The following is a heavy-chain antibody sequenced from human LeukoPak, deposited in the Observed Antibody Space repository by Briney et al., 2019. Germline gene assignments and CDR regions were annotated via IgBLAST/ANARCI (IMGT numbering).Heavy chain of an antibody. J-gene: IGHJ5*02. V-gene: IGHV4-61*01. CDR3: ARDSGNYGGDWFDP. D-gene: IGHD1-26*01. CDR1: GGSISSGSYY. Sequence: SETLSLTCTVSGGSISSGSYYWTWIRQAPGKGLEWIGNISYTGNTNYNPSLKSRVTMSVDTSKNQFSLNLSAVTAADTALYYCARDSGNYGGDWFDPWGQGTLVTVSS. CDR2: ISYTGNT.